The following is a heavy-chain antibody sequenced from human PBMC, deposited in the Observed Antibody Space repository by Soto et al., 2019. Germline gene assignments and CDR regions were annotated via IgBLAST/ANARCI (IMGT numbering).Heavy chain of an antibody. CDR2: FYITGSA. J-gene: IGHJ5*02. CDR1: GVSININY. V-gene: IGHV4-4*07. CDR3: ARDDYYNSNNWFDP. D-gene: IGHD3-22*01. Sequence: SETLSLTCTVAGVSININYWSWIRQPAGKGLEWIGRFYITGSANYNPSLKSRVTMSLDKSKNQFSLKLSSVTAADTAVYYCARDDYYNSNNWFDPWGQGIQVTVS.